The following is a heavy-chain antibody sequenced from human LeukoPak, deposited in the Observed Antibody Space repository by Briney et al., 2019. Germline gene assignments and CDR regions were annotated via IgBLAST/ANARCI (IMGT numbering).Heavy chain of an antibody. CDR2: ISGNGAST. CDR1: GFTFSSYA. CDR3: AKRLGVVVPGAYYFDY. D-gene: IGHD3-22*01. J-gene: IGHJ4*02. V-gene: IGHV3-23*01. Sequence: GGSLRLSCAASGFTFSSYAMSWVRQAPGEGLEWVSGISGNGASTYYADSVKGRFTISRDNSKNTLYLQMNSLRAEDTAVYYCAKRLGVVVPGAYYFDYWGQGTLVTVSS.